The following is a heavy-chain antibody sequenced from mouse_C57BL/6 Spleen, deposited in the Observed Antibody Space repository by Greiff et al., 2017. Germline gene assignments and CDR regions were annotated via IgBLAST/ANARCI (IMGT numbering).Heavy chain of an antibody. CDR3: ARCGYGSSYYWYFEV. Sequence: QVQLKQSGAELMKPGASVKLSCKATGYTFTGYWIEWVKQRPGHGLEWIGESLPGSGSTNYNEKFKGKATFTAETSFNTAYMQLSSLTTEDSAIYYCARCGYGSSYYWYFEVWGTGTTVTVSS. CDR2: SLPGSGST. CDR1: GYTFTGYW. D-gene: IGHD1-1*01. J-gene: IGHJ1*03. V-gene: IGHV1-9*01.